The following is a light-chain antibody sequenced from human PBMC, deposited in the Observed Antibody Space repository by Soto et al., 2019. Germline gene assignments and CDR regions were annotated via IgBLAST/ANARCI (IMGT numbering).Light chain of an antibody. V-gene: IGKV4-1*01. CDR1: QSVLYSSNNKNY. Sequence: DIVMTQSPDSLAVSVGESATINCKSSQSVLYSSNNKNYLAWYHQKPGQPPKLLIYWASTRESGVPDRFSGSGSGTDFTLTISSLQAQDVAVYYCQQYHSTPFTFDPGTKEDIK. J-gene: IGKJ3*01. CDR2: WAS. CDR3: QQYHSTPFT.